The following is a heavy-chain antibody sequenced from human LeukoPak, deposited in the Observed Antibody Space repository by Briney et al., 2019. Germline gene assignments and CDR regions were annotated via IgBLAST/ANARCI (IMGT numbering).Heavy chain of an antibody. D-gene: IGHD6-19*01. CDR2: IYYSGDT. CDR3: ARGRLARSPYFDY. V-gene: IGHV4-59*01. CDR1: GGSISGYY. J-gene: IGHJ4*02. Sequence: SETLSLTCTVSGGSISGYYWSWIRQPPGKGLEWIGNIYYSGDTNYNPSLKSRVTISVDTSKNQFSLKLSSVTAADTAVYYCARGRLARSPYFDYWGQGTLVTVSS.